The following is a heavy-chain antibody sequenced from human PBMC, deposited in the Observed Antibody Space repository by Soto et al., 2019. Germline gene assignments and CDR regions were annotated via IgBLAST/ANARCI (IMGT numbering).Heavy chain of an antibody. J-gene: IGHJ6*02. D-gene: IGHD5-12*01. CDR3: ARTAVFYEAKIYYYYGMDV. V-gene: IGHV2-26*01. CDR1: GFSLSNARMG. Sequence: QVTLKESGTVLVKPTETLTLTCTVSGFSLSNARMGVSWIRQPPGKALEWLAHIFSNDDKSYRTPLKSRLTRSKDTSTSQVVLTMANRDLVDPATYYCARTAVFYEAKIYYYYGMDVGGQGTTVTVSS. CDR2: IFSNDDK.